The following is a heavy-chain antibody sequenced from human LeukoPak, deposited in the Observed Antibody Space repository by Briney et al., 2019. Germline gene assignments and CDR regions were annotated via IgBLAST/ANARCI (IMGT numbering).Heavy chain of an antibody. D-gene: IGHD3-10*01. V-gene: IGHV1-58*02. J-gene: IGHJ4*02. CDR1: GFTVINSA. Sequence: SVKVSCKASGFTVINSAMQWVRQSRGQRLEWIGWIDVGSGNTNYAQKFQERVTISWDMSTSTAYMELKSLRFEDTAVYYCAADSLVWIGEVLPWGQGTLVTVSS. CDR2: IDVGSGNT. CDR3: AADSLVWIGEVLP.